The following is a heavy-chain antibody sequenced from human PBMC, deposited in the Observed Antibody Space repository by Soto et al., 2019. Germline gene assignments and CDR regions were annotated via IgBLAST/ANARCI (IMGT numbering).Heavy chain of an antibody. CDR1: GGSISSSCYY. CDR3: ARGRIIGP. D-gene: IGHD2-15*01. V-gene: IGHV4-39*01. CDR2: IYYSGST. J-gene: IGHJ5*02. Sequence: PSETLSLTCTVSGGSISSSCYYWGWIRQPPGKGLEWIGTIYYSGSTYYNPSLKSRVTISVDTSKNQFSLKLSSVTAADTAVYYCARGRIIGPWGRGAVVTVSS.